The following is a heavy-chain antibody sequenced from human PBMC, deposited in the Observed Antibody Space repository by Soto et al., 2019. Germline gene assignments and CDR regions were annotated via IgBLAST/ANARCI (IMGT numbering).Heavy chain of an antibody. CDR1: GGSFSGYY. D-gene: IGHD3-10*01. CDR3: ARVTPGSGSYYPGYYYYGMDV. Sequence: SETLSLTCAVYGGSFSGYYWSWIRQPPGKGLEWIGEINHSGSTNYNPSLKSRVTISVDTSKNQFSLKLSSVTAADTAVYYCARVTPGSGSYYPGYYYYGMDVWGQGTTVTVSS. V-gene: IGHV4-34*01. CDR2: INHSGST. J-gene: IGHJ6*02.